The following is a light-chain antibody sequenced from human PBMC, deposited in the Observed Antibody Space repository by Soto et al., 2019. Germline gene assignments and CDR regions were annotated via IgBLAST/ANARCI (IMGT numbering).Light chain of an antibody. J-gene: IGKJ1*01. CDR3: QQSWT. V-gene: IGKV1-5*03. CDR2: KAS. Sequence: DIQMTQSPSTLSASVGDRVTITCRVSQSVSSWMAWYQQKPGKAPKLLIYKASSLESGAPSRFSGSWSGTEFTLTISSLQPDDFATYYCQQSWTFGQGTKVEI. CDR1: QSVSSW.